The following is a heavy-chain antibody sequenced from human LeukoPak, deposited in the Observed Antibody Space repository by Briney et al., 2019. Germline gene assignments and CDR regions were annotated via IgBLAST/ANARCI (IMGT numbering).Heavy chain of an antibody. J-gene: IGHJ6*03. V-gene: IGHV3-43*01. CDR3: AKGNAYSDYYMDV. CDR2: ISWDGVST. Sequence: GGSLRLSCAASGFTFDDYSIHWVRQAPGKGLEWVSFISWDGVSTYYADSVKGRFTISRDNSKNSLYLQMNSLRTEDTALYYCAKGNAYSDYYMDVWGKGTTVTVSS. CDR1: GFTFDDYS. D-gene: IGHD1-1*01.